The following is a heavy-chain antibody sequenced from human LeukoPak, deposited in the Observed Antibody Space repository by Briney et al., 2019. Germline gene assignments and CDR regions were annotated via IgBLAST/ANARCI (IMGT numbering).Heavy chain of an antibody. V-gene: IGHV3-66*01. J-gene: IGHJ4*02. D-gene: IGHD1-26*01. CDR1: GFTFSSYG. CDR2: IYSGGST. Sequence: GGSLRLSCAASGFTFSSYGMHWVRQAPGKGLEWVSVIYSGGSTYYADSVKGRFTISRDNSKNTLYLQMNSLRAEDTAVYYCARDRLSPSGSFYFDYWGQGTLVTVSS. CDR3: ARDRLSPSGSFYFDY.